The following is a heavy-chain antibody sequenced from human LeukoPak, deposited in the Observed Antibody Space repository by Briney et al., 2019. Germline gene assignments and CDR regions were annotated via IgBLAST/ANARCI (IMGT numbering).Heavy chain of an antibody. CDR3: ARLEQYHRGHFYYYMDV. V-gene: IGHV3-48*04. CDR1: GFTFSSYS. Sequence: GGSLRLSCAASGFTFSSYSMNWVRQAPPKGVEWVSYMTSGGTTIYYADYVRGRLTISRDNTKKSLHLQMISVRAEDTAVYYCARLEQYHRGHFYYYMDVWGKGTTVTVSS. CDR2: MTSGGTTI. J-gene: IGHJ6*03. D-gene: IGHD2-2*01.